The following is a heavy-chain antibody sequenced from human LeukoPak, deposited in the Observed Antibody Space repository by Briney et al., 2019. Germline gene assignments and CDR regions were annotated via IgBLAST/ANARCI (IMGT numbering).Heavy chain of an antibody. CDR1: GGSISSSTYY. Sequence: SETLSLTCTVSGGSISSSTYYWGWIRQPPGKGLEWIGSISYSGRTYYNPSLKSRVTISVDTSKNQFSLKLNSVTAADTSVYYCARPSGSYNIDAFDIWGQGTMVIVSS. CDR3: ARPSGSYNIDAFDI. D-gene: IGHD1-26*01. J-gene: IGHJ3*02. CDR2: ISYSGRT. V-gene: IGHV4-39*01.